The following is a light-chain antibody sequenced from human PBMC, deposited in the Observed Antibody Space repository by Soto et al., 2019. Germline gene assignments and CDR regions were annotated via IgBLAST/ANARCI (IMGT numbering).Light chain of an antibody. Sequence: QSALTQPASVSGSPGQSITISCTGTSSDVVGYNYVSWYQQHPGKAPKLMIYEVSNRPSGVSNRCSGSKSGNTAALTISGLQAEDEADYYCRSYTSSSAPYVFGTGTKLHVL. CDR2: EVS. V-gene: IGLV2-14*01. CDR1: SSDVVGYNY. J-gene: IGLJ1*01. CDR3: RSYTSSSAPYV.